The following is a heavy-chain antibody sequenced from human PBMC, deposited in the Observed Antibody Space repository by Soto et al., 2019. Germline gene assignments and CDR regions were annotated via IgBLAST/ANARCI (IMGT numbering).Heavy chain of an antibody. Sequence: SVNVSCKXSGGTFSSYAISWVRQAPGQGLEWMGGIIPIFGTANYAQKFQGRVTITADKSTSTAYMELSSLRSEDTAVYYCARGLSGSYYKYWGQGTLVTVSS. CDR1: GGTFSSYA. V-gene: IGHV1-69*06. D-gene: IGHD1-26*01. CDR2: IIPIFGTA. CDR3: ARGLSGSYYKY. J-gene: IGHJ4*02.